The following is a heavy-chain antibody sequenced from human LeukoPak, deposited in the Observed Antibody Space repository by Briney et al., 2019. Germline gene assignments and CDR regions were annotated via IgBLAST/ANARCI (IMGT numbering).Heavy chain of an antibody. V-gene: IGHV6-1*01. Sequence: SQTLSLTCAISGDSVSSNSASWNWIRQSPSRGLEWLGRTYYRSKWNSDYAESVKSRITINPDTSKNQFSLHLNSVTPEDTAVYYCARVIGSYGDSAYWGQGTLVTVSS. D-gene: IGHD3-16*01. CDR2: TYYRSKWNS. CDR1: GDSVSSNSAS. J-gene: IGHJ4*02. CDR3: ARVIGSYGDSAY.